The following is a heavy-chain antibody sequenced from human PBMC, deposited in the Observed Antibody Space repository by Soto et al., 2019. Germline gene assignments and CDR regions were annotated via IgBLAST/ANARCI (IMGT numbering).Heavy chain of an antibody. D-gene: IGHD2-8*01. Sequence: PGGSLRLSCAASGFTFSSYSMNWVRQAPGKGLEWVSSISSSSSYIYYADSVKGRFTISRDNAKNSLYLQMNSLRAEDTAVYYCARDIPLTNGVWTHYFDYWGQGTLVTVSS. CDR1: GFTFSSYS. V-gene: IGHV3-21*01. CDR3: ARDIPLTNGVWTHYFDY. J-gene: IGHJ4*02. CDR2: ISSSSSYI.